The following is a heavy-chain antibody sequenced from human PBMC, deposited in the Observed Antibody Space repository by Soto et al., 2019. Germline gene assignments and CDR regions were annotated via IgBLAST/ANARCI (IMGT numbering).Heavy chain of an antibody. CDR3: ARDPSYYGMDV. CDR1: GYTFTSYA. CDR2: INAGNGNT. Sequence: SCKASGYTFTSYAMHWVRQAPGQRLEWMGWINAGNGNTKYSQKFQGRVTITRDTSASTAYMELSSLRSEDTAVYYCARDPSYYGMDVWGQGTTVTASS. V-gene: IGHV1-3*01. J-gene: IGHJ6*02.